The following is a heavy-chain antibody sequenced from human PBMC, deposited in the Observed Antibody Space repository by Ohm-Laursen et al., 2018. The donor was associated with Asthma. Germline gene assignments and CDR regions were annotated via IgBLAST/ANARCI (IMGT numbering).Heavy chain of an antibody. V-gene: IGHV3-53*01. CDR2: IYSGGST. CDR1: GFTVSSNY. CDR3: ARDSGGWYFDL. Sequence: SLRLSCSASGFTVSSNYMSWVRQAPGKGLEWVSVIYSGGSTYYADSVKGRFTISRDNSKNTLYLQMNSLRAEDTAVYYCARDSGGWYFDLWGRGTLVTVSS. J-gene: IGHJ2*01.